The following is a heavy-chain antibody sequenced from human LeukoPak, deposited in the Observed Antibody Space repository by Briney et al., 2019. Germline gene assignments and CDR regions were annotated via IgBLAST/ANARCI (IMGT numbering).Heavy chain of an antibody. J-gene: IGHJ4*02. D-gene: IGHD6-19*01. CDR1: GFTSTSYA. Sequence: PRGSLRLSCAASGFTSTSYAISSVRQAPGHGLKWFSAITGSGGSTYYADYVKGRFTISRDKSKNTLYLQMNSLRAEDTAVYYCAAYRSGWQTFDYWGQGTLVTVSS. CDR3: AAYRSGWQTFDY. V-gene: IGHV3-23*01. CDR2: ITGSGGST.